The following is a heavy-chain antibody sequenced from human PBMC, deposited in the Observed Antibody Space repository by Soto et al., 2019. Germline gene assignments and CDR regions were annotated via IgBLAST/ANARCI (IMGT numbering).Heavy chain of an antibody. CDR1: GFTFSSFW. D-gene: IGHD3-22*01. V-gene: IGHV3-7*01. J-gene: IGHJ4*02. Sequence: EVQLVESGGGLVQPGGSLRLSCAASGFTFSSFWMTWVRQAPGKGLEWVANIKEDGSEKKYVDSVKGRFTISRDNAKKSLYLQMNSLRVEDTAVYYCARDRDSSGYGFLDYWGQGTLVTVSS. CDR3: ARDRDSSGYGFLDY. CDR2: IKEDGSEK.